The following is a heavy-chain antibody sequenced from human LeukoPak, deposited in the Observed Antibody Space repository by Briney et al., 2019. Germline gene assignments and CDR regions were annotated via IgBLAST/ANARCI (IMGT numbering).Heavy chain of an antibody. J-gene: IGHJ4*02. D-gene: IGHD1-7*01. CDR1: GFTFSSYA. V-gene: IGHV3-30*04. CDR2: ISYDGSNK. Sequence: GGSLRLSCAASGFTFSSYAMHWVRQAPGKGLEWVAVISYDGSNKYYADSVKGRFTISRDNAKNSLNLQMNSLSVEDTAVYYCARDRDWNSGFDYWGQGTLVTVSS. CDR3: ARDRDWNSGFDY.